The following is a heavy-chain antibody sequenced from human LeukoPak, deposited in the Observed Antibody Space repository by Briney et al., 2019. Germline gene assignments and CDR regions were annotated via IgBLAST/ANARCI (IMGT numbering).Heavy chain of an antibody. CDR3: ARDNGSVIAFSFDY. Sequence: GGSLRLSCAASAFTFSNYWMSWVRQAPGKGLEWVANIKQDGSEKYYVDSVKGRFTISRDNAKNSLYLQMNSLRAEDTAVYYWARDNGSVIAFSFDYWGQGTRSPSPQ. CDR1: AFTFSNYW. CDR2: IKQDGSEK. D-gene: IGHD3-10*01. J-gene: IGHJ4*02. V-gene: IGHV3-7*01.